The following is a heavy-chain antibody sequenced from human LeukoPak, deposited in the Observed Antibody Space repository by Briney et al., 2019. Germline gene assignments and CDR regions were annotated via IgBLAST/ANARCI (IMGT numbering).Heavy chain of an antibody. D-gene: IGHD1-7*01. J-gene: IGHJ5*02. CDR2: ISAYNGNT. Sequence: PSVRLSCKASGYTFTSYGISWVRQAPGQGLEWMGWISAYNGNTNYAQKLQGRVTMTTDTSTSTAYMELRSLRSDVTAVYYCARDDNWNCKGWFDPGGQGTLVTVSS. CDR1: GYTFTSYG. CDR3: ARDDNWNCKGWFDP. V-gene: IGHV1-18*01.